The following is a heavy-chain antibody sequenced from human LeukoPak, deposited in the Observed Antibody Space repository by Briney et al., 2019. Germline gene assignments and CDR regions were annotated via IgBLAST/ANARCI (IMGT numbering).Heavy chain of an antibody. CDR1: GGSISSYY. J-gene: IGHJ5*02. V-gene: IGHV4-59*01. Sequence: SETLSLTCTVSGGSISSYYWSWIRQPPGKGLEWIGYIYYSGNTNYNPSLKSRVTISVDTYKNQFSLKLSSVTAADTAVYYCARDLLNNWFGPWGQGTLVTVPS. D-gene: IGHD2-15*01. CDR3: ARDLLNNWFGP. CDR2: IYYSGNT.